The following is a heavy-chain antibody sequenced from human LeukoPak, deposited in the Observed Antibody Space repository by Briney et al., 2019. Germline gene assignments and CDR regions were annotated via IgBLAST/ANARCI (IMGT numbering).Heavy chain of an antibody. CDR1: GFTFSSYS. Sequence: SLRLSCAASGFTFSSYSMNWVRQAPGKGLEGGSSISSSSSNIYYADSVKGRFTISRDNAKNSLYLKMNSLRAEDTAVYYCARAHWATAMIDYWGQGTLVTVSS. CDR3: ARAHWATAMIDY. J-gene: IGHJ4*02. V-gene: IGHV3-21*01. CDR2: ISSSSSNI. D-gene: IGHD5-18*01.